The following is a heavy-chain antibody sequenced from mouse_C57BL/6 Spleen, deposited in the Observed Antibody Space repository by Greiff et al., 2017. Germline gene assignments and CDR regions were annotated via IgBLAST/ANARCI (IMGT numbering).Heavy chain of an antibody. CDR2: ISNGGGST. J-gene: IGHJ2*01. CDR1: GFTFSDYY. Sequence: EVMLVESGGGLVQPGGSLKLSCAASGFTFSDYYMYWVRQTPEKRLEWVAYISNGGGSTYYPDTVKGRITISRDNAKNTLYLQLSRLKSEDTAMYYCARRGYYYGSSSPYYFDYWGQGTTLTVAS. D-gene: IGHD1-1*01. CDR3: ARRGYYYGSSSPYYFDY. V-gene: IGHV5-12*01.